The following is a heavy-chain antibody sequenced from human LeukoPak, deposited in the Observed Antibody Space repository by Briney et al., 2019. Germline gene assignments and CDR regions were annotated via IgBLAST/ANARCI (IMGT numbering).Heavy chain of an antibody. CDR2: ISGSGGST. V-gene: IGHV3-23*01. J-gene: IGHJ2*01. D-gene: IGHD1-26*01. Sequence: GGSLRLSCAASGFTFSSYAMSWVRQAPGKGLEWVSAISGSGGSTYYAGSVKGRFTISRDNSKNTLYLQMNSLRAEDTAVYYCAKDQWEPWYFDLWGRGTLVTVSS. CDR3: AKDQWEPWYFDL. CDR1: GFTFSSYA.